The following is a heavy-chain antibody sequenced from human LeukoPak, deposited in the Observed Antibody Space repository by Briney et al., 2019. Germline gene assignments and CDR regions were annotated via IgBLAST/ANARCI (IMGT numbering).Heavy chain of an antibody. CDR2: IGTAGDI. CDR1: GFTFSTYD. Sequence: GGSLRLSCAASGFTFSTYDMHWVRQATGKGLEWVSGIGTAGDIYYPGSVKGRFTISGENAKNSLYLQVNSLRAGDTAVYYCARAGYSSTWYSRYFDLWGRGTLVTVSS. V-gene: IGHV3-13*01. D-gene: IGHD6-13*01. J-gene: IGHJ2*01. CDR3: ARAGYSSTWYSRYFDL.